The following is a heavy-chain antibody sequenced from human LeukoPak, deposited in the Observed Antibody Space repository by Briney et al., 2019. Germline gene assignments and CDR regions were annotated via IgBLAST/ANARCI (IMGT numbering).Heavy chain of an antibody. CDR2: IYTSGST. J-gene: IGHJ4*02. CDR1: GGSISGYY. Sequence: KPSETLSLTCTVSGGSISGYYWNWLRQPARKGLEWIGRIYTSGSTNYNPSLKSRVTMSVDTSKNQFSLKPFSVAAADTAVYYCARDLGGYNYGYSFDYWGQGTLVTVSS. CDR3: ARDLGGYNYGYSFDY. V-gene: IGHV4-4*07. D-gene: IGHD5-18*01.